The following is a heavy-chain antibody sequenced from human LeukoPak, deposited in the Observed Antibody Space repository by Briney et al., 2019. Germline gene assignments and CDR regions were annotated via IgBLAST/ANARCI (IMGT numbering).Heavy chain of an antibody. V-gene: IGHV3-74*01. D-gene: IGHD1-26*01. CDR3: ARVGSGSYFLHGFDI. CDR1: GFTFSKHW. Sequence: GGSLRLSCAASGFTFSKHWMHWVHQAPGKGLVWVSRINRDGSSTIYADSVKGRLTISRDNAKNTLYLQMNSLRAEDTAVYYCARVGSGSYFLHGFDIWGQGTMVTVSS. CDR2: INRDGSST. J-gene: IGHJ3*02.